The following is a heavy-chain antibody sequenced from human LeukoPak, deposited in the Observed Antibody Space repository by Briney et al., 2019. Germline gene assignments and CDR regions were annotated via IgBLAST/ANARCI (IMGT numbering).Heavy chain of an antibody. CDR3: ARFQSRLYYYYYMDV. CDR1: GYSISSGYY. Sequence: SETLSLTCTVSGYSISSGYYWGWIRQPPGKGLEWIGSIYHSGSTYYNPSLKSRVTISVDTSKKQFSLKLSSVTAADTAVYYCARFQSRLYYYYYMDVWGKGTTVTVSS. CDR2: IYHSGST. V-gene: IGHV4-38-2*02. J-gene: IGHJ6*03.